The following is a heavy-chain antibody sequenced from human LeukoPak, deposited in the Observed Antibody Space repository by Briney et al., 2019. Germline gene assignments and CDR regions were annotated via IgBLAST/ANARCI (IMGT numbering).Heavy chain of an antibody. Sequence: LGASVKVSCKASGYTFTSYYMHWVRQAPGQGLEWMGWISPYSDNTHYAQMLQGRVTMTTDTSTSTAYMDLRSLRSDDTAVYYCARDVSPGMATVVGSYWGQGTLVTVSS. CDR1: GYTFTSYY. J-gene: IGHJ4*02. CDR3: ARDVSPGMATVVGSY. CDR2: ISPYSDNT. D-gene: IGHD5-24*01. V-gene: IGHV1-18*04.